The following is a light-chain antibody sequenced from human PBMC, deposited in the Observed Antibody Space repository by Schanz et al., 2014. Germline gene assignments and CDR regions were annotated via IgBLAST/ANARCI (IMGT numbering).Light chain of an antibody. CDR3: QHYNNWPYT. CDR1: QSVTNN. V-gene: IGKV3-15*01. CDR2: GAS. J-gene: IGKJ2*01. Sequence: EIVMTQSPATLSVSPGERATLSCRASQSVTNNLAWYQQKPGQAPRLLFYGASTRAPGIPARFSGSGSGTEFTLTISSLQSEDFAVYYCQHYNNWPYTFGQGTKLEIK.